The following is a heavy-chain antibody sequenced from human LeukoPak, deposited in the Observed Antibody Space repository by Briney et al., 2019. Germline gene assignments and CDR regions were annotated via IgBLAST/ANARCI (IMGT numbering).Heavy chain of an antibody. Sequence: SETLSLTCTVSGGSIRSSYYYWGWIRQPPGKGLEWIGSIYDSGSTYYNPSLKSRVTISVDTSKNQFSLKLNSVTAADTAVYYCARGLGYSSGWYRYWGQGTLVTVSS. CDR3: ARGLGYSSGWYRY. J-gene: IGHJ4*02. CDR2: IYDSGST. D-gene: IGHD6-19*01. CDR1: GGSIRSSYYY. V-gene: IGHV4-39*01.